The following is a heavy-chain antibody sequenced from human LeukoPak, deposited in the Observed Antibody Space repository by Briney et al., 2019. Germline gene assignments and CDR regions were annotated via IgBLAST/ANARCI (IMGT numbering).Heavy chain of an antibody. J-gene: IGHJ6*03. Sequence: GGSLRLSCAASGFTFSSYWMSWVRQAPGKGLEWVANIKQYGSEKYYVDSVKGRFTISRDNAKNSLYLQMNSLRAEDTAVYYCARDLGGTNYYYYYMDVWGKGTTVTVSS. D-gene: IGHD1-1*01. CDR1: GFTFSSYW. CDR2: IKQYGSEK. V-gene: IGHV3-7*01. CDR3: ARDLGGTNYYYYYMDV.